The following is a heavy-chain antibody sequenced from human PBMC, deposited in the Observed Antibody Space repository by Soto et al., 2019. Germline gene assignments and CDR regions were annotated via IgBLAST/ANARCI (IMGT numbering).Heavy chain of an antibody. CDR1: GGTFSSYA. J-gene: IGHJ1*01. Sequence: QVQLVQSGAEVKKPGSSVKVSCKAPGGTFSSYAIRWVRQAPGQGLECMGGIIPVFGTANYAQKFQGRVTITADESTSTVYMELSSLRSEDTAVYYCARGWNDFPHWGQGTLVTVSS. V-gene: IGHV1-69*01. CDR2: IIPVFGTA. D-gene: IGHD1-1*01. CDR3: ARGWNDFPH.